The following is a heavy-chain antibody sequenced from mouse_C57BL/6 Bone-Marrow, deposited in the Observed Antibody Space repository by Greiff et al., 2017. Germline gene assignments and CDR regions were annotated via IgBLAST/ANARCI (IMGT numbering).Heavy chain of an antibody. CDR1: GFTFSSYG. Sequence: EVQLVESGGDLVKPGGSLKLSCAASGFTFSSYGMSWVRQTPDQRLEWVATISSGGSYTYYPDSVKGRFTISRDNAKNTLYLQMSSLKSEDTAMYYCARPTGLAYWGQGTLVTVSA. CDR2: ISSGGSYT. J-gene: IGHJ3*01. V-gene: IGHV5-6*01. CDR3: ARPTGLAY.